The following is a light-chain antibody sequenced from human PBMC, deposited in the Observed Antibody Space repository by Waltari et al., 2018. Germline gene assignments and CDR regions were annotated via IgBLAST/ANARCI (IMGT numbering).Light chain of an antibody. CDR1: VLANNY. Sequence: SFELTQTSSLSVSPGQTVRITCSGGVLANNYARWFQQKPGQAPVLIISRDTERPSGIPERFSGSSSGTTVTLTIRGAQAEDEADYYCYAAADNNLGVFGGGTKVTVL. CDR3: YAAADNNLGV. J-gene: IGLJ3*02. CDR2: RDT. V-gene: IGLV3-27*01.